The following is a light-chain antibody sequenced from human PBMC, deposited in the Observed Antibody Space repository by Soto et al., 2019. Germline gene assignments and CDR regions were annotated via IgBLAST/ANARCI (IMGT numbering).Light chain of an antibody. CDR3: HSYDSSLSGYVV. Sequence: QSVLTQPPSVSGAPGQRVTISCTGSSSNIGAYDVHWYQQLPGTAPKLLIYVNSNRPTGVPDRFSGSKSGTSASLAITGLQAEDEADYYCHSYDSSLSGYVVFGGGTKLTVL. V-gene: IGLV1-40*01. CDR1: SSNIGAYD. J-gene: IGLJ2*01. CDR2: VNS.